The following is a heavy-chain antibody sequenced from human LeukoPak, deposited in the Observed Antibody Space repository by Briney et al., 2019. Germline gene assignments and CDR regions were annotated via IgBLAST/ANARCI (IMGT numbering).Heavy chain of an antibody. CDR3: ARWANRRDGYKRGSSGYFQH. V-gene: IGHV4-34*01. CDR2: INHSGST. D-gene: IGHD5-24*01. Sequence: SETLSLTCAVYGGSFSGYYWSWIRQPPGKGLEWIGEINHSGSTNYNPSLKSRATISVDTSKNQFSLKLSSVTAADTAVYYCARWANRRDGYKRGSSGYFQHWGQGTLVTVSS. CDR1: GGSFSGYY. J-gene: IGHJ1*01.